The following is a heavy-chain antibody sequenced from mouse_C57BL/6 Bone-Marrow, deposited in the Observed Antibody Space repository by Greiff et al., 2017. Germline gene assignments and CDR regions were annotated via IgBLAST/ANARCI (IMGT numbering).Heavy chain of an antibody. CDR3: AREGDTHGSSYRGFFDY. J-gene: IGHJ2*01. D-gene: IGHD1-1*01. Sequence: VQLKQPGAELVRPGTSVKLSCKASGYTFTSYWMHWVKQRPGQGLEWIGVIDPSDSYTNYNQKFKGKATLTVDTSSSTAYMQLSSLTSEDSAVYYCAREGDTHGSSYRGFFDYWGQGTTLTGSS. V-gene: IGHV1-59*01. CDR2: IDPSDSYT. CDR1: GYTFTSYW.